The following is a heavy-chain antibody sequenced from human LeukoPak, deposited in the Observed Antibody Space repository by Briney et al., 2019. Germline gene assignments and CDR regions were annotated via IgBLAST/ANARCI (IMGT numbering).Heavy chain of an antibody. CDR2: IYSGGST. CDR1: GFTVSSNY. CDR3: ARVIRSFGELLHYYYFMDV. J-gene: IGHJ6*03. V-gene: IGHV3-66*02. Sequence: GGSLRLSCAASGFTVSSNYMSWVRQAPGKGLEWVSVIYSGGSTYYADSVKGRFTISRDNSKNTLYLQMNSLRAEDTAVYYCARVIRSFGELLHYYYFMDVWGKGTPVTVSS. D-gene: IGHD3-10*01.